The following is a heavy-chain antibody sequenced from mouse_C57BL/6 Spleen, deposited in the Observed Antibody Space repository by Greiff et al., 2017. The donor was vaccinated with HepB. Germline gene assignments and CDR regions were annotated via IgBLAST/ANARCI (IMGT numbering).Heavy chain of an antibody. CDR2: ISSGGSYT. V-gene: IGHV5-6*02. D-gene: IGHD1-1*01. Sequence: EVKLVESGGDLVKPGGSLKLSCAASGFTFSSYGMSWVRQTPDKRLEWVATISSGGSYTYYPDSVKGRFTISRDNAKNTLYLQMSSLKSEDTAMYYCARPNYYGSRAWFAYWGQGTLVTVSA. CDR1: GFTFSSYG. J-gene: IGHJ3*01. CDR3: ARPNYYGSRAWFAY.